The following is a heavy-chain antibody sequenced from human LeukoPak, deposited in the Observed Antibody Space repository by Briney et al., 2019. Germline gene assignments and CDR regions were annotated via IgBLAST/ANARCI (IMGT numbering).Heavy chain of an antibody. J-gene: IGHJ5*02. D-gene: IGHD1-1*01. CDR1: GFTFSYYT. CDR3: ARDDVAWNDVHWFDP. V-gene: IGHV3-21*01. Sequence: EESLRLSCAASGFTFSYYTMSWVRQAPGKGLEWVSSISSTGSSIYYADSVKGRFTISRDNAKNSLYLQMSSLRVEDTAVYYCARDDVAWNDVHWFDPWGQGTLVTVSS. CDR2: ISSTGSSI.